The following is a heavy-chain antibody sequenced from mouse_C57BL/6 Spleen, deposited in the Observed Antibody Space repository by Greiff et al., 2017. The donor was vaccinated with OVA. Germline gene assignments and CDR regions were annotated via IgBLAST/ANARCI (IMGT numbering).Heavy chain of an antibody. J-gene: IGHJ3*01. CDR2: INPNNGGT. CDR3: ARTEDSNLFAY. CDR1: GYTFTDYN. Sequence: VQLQQSGPELVKPGASVKMSCKASGYTFTDYNMHWVKQSHGKSLEWIGYINPNNGGTSYNQKFKGKATLTVNKSSSTAYMELRSLTSEESAVYYCARTEDSNLFAYWGQGTLVTVSA. D-gene: IGHD2-5*01. V-gene: IGHV1-22*01.